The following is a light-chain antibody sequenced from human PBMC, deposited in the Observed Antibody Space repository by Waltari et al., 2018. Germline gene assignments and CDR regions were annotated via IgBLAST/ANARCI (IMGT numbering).Light chain of an antibody. V-gene: IGKV3-11*01. CDR1: QDVSTY. Sequence: EIVLTQSPATLSLSPGERATLSCRASQDVSTYLAWYQHKHGQAPSLLIYDASNRATGSPARFSCSGSETDFTLTICSLEPEDFAVYYCQHRYIWPVGTFGGGTRVEIK. CDR2: DAS. CDR3: QHRYIWPVGT. J-gene: IGKJ4*01.